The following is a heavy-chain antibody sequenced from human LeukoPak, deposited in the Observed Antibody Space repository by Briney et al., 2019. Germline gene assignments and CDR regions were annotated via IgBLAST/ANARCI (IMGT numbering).Heavy chain of an antibody. D-gene: IGHD2-15*01. J-gene: IGHJ4*02. CDR2: ISYDGSNK. V-gene: IGHV3-30-3*01. Sequence: PGGSLRLSCAASGFTFSSYAMHWVRQAPGKGLEWVAVISYDGSNKYYADSVKGRFTISRDNSKNTLYLQMNSLRTEDTAVYYCANVVFKYSRFDGPDSWGQGTLVTVSS. CDR1: GFTFSSYA. CDR3: ANVVFKYSRFDGPDS.